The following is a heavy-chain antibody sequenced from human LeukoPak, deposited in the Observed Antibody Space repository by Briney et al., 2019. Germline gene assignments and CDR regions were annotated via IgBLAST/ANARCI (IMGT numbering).Heavy chain of an antibody. CDR3: ARHGGVATTPHWYFDL. CDR1: GYSFTSYW. J-gene: IGHJ2*01. V-gene: IGHV5-51*01. CDR2: IYPGDSDT. Sequence: GESLKISCKGSGYSFTSYWIGWVRQMPGKGLEWMGIIYPGDSDTRYSPSFQGQVTISADKSISTAYLQWSSLKASDTAMYYCARHGGVATTPHWYFDLWGRGTLVTVSS. D-gene: IGHD5-12*01.